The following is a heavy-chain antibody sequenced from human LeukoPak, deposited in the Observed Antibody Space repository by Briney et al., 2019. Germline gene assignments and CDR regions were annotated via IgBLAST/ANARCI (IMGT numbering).Heavy chain of an antibody. Sequence: ASVKVSCKASGYTFTGYYMHWVRQAPGQGLEWMGWINPNSGGTNYAQKFQGRVTMTRGTSISTAYMELSRLRSDDTAVYYCARVNLRGSNYNWFDPWGQGTLVTVAS. CDR2: INPNSGGT. V-gene: IGHV1-2*02. CDR1: GYTFTGYY. D-gene: IGHD1-26*01. J-gene: IGHJ5*02. CDR3: ARVNLRGSNYNWFDP.